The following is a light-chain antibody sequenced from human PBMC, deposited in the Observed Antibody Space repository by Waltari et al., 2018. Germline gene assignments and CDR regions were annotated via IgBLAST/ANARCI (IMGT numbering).Light chain of an antibody. CDR3: CSYAGGYSWV. CDR2: DVS. V-gene: IGLV2-11*01. CDR1: SSDVGGYNY. Sequence: QSALTQPRSVSGSPGQSVTISCTGTSSDVGGYNYVSWYHQHPVKAPNLMIYDVSKRPSGVPDRFSGSKSGNTASLTISGLQAEDEADYYCCSYAGGYSWVFGGGTKLTVL. J-gene: IGLJ3*02.